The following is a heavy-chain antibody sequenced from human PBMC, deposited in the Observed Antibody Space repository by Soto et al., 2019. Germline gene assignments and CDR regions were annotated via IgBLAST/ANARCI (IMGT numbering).Heavy chain of an antibody. CDR1: GFTFSSYG. CDR2: ISGSDDST. D-gene: IGHD3-10*01. CDR3: ARDSHYGSGTHYYFDY. V-gene: IGHV3-23*01. Sequence: VQLLESGGGLVQPGGSLRLSCAASGFTFSSYGMSWVRQAPGKGLEWVSAISGSDDSTYHTDSVKGRFTISRDNSKNTLYLQMNSLRAEDAAVYFCARDSHYGSGTHYYFDYWGPGTLVAVSS. J-gene: IGHJ4*02.